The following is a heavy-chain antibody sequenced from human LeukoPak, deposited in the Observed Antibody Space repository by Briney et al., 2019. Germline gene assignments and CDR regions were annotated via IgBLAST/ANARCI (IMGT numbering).Heavy chain of an antibody. CDR1: GYTFTDYH. CDR3: ARGRRWLDPLDY. J-gene: IGHJ4*02. D-gene: IGHD6-19*01. Sequence: ASVKVSRKASGYTFTDYHMHWVGHAPGQGLEWMGWINPNSGGTNYAQKFQGRVTMTRDTSISTAYMELSRLRSDDTAVYYCARGRRWLDPLDYWGQGTLVTVSS. V-gene: IGHV1-2*02. CDR2: INPNSGGT.